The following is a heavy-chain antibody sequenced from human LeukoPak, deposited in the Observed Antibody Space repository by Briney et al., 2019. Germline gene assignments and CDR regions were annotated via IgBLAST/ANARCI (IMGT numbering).Heavy chain of an antibody. CDR3: ARDHCSSTSCYWFDP. Sequence: GGSLRLSCAASGFTFSSYGMHWVRQAPGKGLEWVAVIWYDGSNKYYADSVKGRFTISRDNSKNTLYLQMNSLRAEDTAVYYCARDHCSSTSCYWFDPWGQGTQVTVSS. CDR2: IWYDGSNK. V-gene: IGHV3-33*01. D-gene: IGHD2-2*01. CDR1: GFTFSSYG. J-gene: IGHJ5*02.